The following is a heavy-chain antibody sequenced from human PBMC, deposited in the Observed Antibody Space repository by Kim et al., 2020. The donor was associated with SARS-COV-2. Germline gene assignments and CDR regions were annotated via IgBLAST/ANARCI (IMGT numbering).Heavy chain of an antibody. V-gene: IGHV3-33*01. CDR2: IWYDGSNK. D-gene: IGHD5-12*01. CDR3: ARDSSGGYNSGPTDY. J-gene: IGHJ4*02. Sequence: GGSLRLSCAASGFTFSSYGMHWVRQAPGKALEWVAVIWYDGSNKYYADSVKGRFTISRDNSKNTLYLQMNSLRAEDTAVYYCARDSSGGYNSGPTDYWGQGTLVTVSS. CDR1: GFTFSSYG.